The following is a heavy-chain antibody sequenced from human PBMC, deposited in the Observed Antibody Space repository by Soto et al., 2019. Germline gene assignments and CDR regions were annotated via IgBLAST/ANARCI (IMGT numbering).Heavy chain of an antibody. D-gene: IGHD6-19*01. CDR3: ARKAYSGGWFY. CDR2: IYHSGST. V-gene: IGHV4-4*02. CDR1: GGSISSSNW. J-gene: IGHJ4*02. Sequence: QVQLQESGPGLVKPSGTLSLTCAVSGGSISSSNWWSWVRQPPGKGLEWIGEIYHSGSTNYNASLQSXXTXSXGKSKNQFSLKLSFVTAADTAVYYCARKAYSGGWFYWGQGTLVTVSS.